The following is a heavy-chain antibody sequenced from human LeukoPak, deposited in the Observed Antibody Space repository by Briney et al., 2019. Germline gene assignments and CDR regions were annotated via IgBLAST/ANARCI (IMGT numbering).Heavy chain of an antibody. CDR1: GFTFNTYT. Sequence: GGSLRLSCAASGFTFNTYTMNWVRQAPGKGLEWVSYISGSSGIIDYADSVRGRFTISRDNAKNTLYLQMNSLTAEDTAVYYCARERDGYIFDYWGQGTLVTVSS. CDR3: ARERDGYIFDY. J-gene: IGHJ4*02. D-gene: IGHD5-18*01. CDR2: ISGSSGII. V-gene: IGHV3-48*01.